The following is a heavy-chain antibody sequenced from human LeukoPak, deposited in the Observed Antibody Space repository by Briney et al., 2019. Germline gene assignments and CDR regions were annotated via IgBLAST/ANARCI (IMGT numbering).Heavy chain of an antibody. V-gene: IGHV3-7*01. J-gene: IGHJ4*02. Sequence: PGGPLRPSCEAPGFTSSYCWMTWGPQAPGKGLRWVANIKRDRSEEYYVDSVKGRFTISRDDAKNSLYLQMDSLRVEDTAVYYCARGWYRSSLFWGDWGRGTLVTVSS. CDR1: GFTSSYCW. D-gene: IGHD2-15*01. CDR2: IKRDRSEE. CDR3: ARGWYRSSLFWGD.